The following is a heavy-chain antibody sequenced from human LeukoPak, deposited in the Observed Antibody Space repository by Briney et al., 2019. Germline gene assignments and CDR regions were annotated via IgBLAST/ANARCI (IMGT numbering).Heavy chain of an antibody. CDR1: GGSISSSNW. Sequence: SGTLSLTCAVSGGSISSSNWWCWVRQPPGKGLEWIGEIYHSGSTNYNPSLKSRVTISVDKSKNQFSLKLSSVTAADTAVYYCARSVRSSSWYPFDYWGQGTLVTVSS. V-gene: IGHV4-4*02. CDR3: ARSVRSSSWYPFDY. CDR2: IYHSGST. J-gene: IGHJ4*02. D-gene: IGHD6-13*01.